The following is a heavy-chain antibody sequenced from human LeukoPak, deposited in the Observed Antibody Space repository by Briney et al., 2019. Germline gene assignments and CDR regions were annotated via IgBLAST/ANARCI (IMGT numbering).Heavy chain of an antibody. D-gene: IGHD2-2*01. J-gene: IGHJ4*02. V-gene: IGHV1-2*02. CDR2: INPNSGGT. Sequence: ASVKVSCKASGYTFTGYYMHWVRQAPGQGLEWMGWINPNSGGTNYAQKFQGRVTMTRDTSISTACMELSRLRSDDTAVYYCARGYCSSTSCYAVDYWGQGTLVTVSS. CDR1: GYTFTGYY. CDR3: ARGYCSSTSCYAVDY.